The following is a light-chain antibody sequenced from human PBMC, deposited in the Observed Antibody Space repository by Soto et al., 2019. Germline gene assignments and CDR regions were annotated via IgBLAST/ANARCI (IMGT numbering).Light chain of an antibody. Sequence: DIQLTQSPAFRSASVGERVTITCRASQGISSYLAWYQQKPGKAPKLLIYAASTLQSGVPSRFSGSGSGTEFALTISSLQPEDFATYYCQQLNSYPPTFGQGTKVDIK. CDR3: QQLNSYPPT. J-gene: IGKJ1*01. CDR2: AAS. CDR1: QGISSY. V-gene: IGKV1-9*01.